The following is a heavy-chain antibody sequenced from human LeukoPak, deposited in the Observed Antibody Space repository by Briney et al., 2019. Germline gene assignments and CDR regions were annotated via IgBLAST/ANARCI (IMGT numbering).Heavy chain of an antibody. CDR2: INHSGST. CDR1: GGSFSGYY. V-gene: IGHV4-34*01. J-gene: IGHJ6*03. Sequence: SETLSLTCAVYGGSFSGYYWSWIRQPPGKGLEWIGEINHSGSTNYNPSFKSRVTISVDTSKNQFSLKLSSVTAADTAVYYCARGVPDQLLGILRYYYYYMDVWGKGTTVTVSS. CDR3: ARGVPDQLLGILRYYYYYMDV. D-gene: IGHD2-2*01.